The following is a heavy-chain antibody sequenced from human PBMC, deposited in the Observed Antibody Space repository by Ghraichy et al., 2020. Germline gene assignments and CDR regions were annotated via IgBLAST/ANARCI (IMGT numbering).Heavy chain of an antibody. CDR2: ISHDESSS. CDR1: TFPFSAFA. Sequence: GGSLRLSCAASTFPFSAFAMHWVRQAPGKGLEWVAFISHDESSSYYADSVKGRFTISRDNSRTTLHLQMNSLRPEDTALYFCARGGNEVLSANTHYYYYAMDLWGQGTAVIVSS. CDR3: ARGGNEVLSANTHYYYYAMDL. V-gene: IGHV3-30-3*01. D-gene: IGHD1-1*01. J-gene: IGHJ6*02.